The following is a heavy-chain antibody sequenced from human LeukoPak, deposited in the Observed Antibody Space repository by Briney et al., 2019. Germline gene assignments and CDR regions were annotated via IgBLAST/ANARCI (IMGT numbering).Heavy chain of an antibody. CDR1: GGTCISDA. Sequence: SAKVSCKASGGTCISDAISWVRQASGQWLEWMGGIIPIFGTANYAQKFQGRVTITADESTSTAYMELSSLRSEDTAVYYCARDSGRYCSSTSCYTLGYYYYGMDVWGQGTTVTVSS. J-gene: IGHJ6*02. V-gene: IGHV1-69*13. CDR3: ARDSGRYCSSTSCYTLGYYYYGMDV. D-gene: IGHD2-2*02. CDR2: IIPIFGTA.